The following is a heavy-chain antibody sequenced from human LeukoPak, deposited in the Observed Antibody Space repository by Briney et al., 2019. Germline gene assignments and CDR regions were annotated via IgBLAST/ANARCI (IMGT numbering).Heavy chain of an antibody. CDR2: ISAYNGNT. V-gene: IGHV1-18*01. CDR3: ASTEKGYSYGYVSSSWFDP. J-gene: IGHJ5*02. D-gene: IGHD5-18*01. CDR1: GYTFTSYG. Sequence: GASVKVSCKASGYTFTSYGISWVRQAPGQGLEWMGWISAYNGNTNYAQKLQGRVTMTTDTSTSTAYMELRSLRSDDTAVYYCASTEKGYSYGYVSSSWFDPWGQGTLVTVSS.